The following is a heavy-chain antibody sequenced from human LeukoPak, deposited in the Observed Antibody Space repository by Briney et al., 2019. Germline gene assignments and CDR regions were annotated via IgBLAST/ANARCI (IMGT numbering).Heavy chain of an antibody. Sequence: GGSLRSSCSASGSTFSDYTMHWVRQAPGKGLEYVSAMSSNGGSTYYADSVKGRFTISRDNSKKTLYLQMSSLRAEDTAVYYCVKDLMGGIYVTLACGQGTLVTVSS. CDR3: VKDLMGGIYVTLA. CDR2: MSSNGGST. V-gene: IGHV3-64D*06. D-gene: IGHD1-26*01. CDR1: GSTFSDYT. J-gene: IGHJ5*02.